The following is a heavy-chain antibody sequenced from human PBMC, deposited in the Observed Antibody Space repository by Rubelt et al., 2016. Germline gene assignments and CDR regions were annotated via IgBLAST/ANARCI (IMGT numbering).Heavy chain of an antibody. V-gene: IGHV3-64*05. CDR2: ISSNGGST. J-gene: IGHJ4*02. CDR1: FTFSSYA. D-gene: IGHD6-19*01. Sequence: FTFSSYAMHWVRQAPGKGLEYVSAISSNGGSTYYADSVKGRFTISRDNSKNTLYVQMSSLRAEDTAVYYCQVAVANTLYWGQGTLVTVSS. CDR3: QVAVANTLY.